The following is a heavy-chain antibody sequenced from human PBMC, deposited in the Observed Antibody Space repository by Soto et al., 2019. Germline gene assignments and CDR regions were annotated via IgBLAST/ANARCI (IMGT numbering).Heavy chain of an antibody. CDR3: ARVVRFFGGHAGY. J-gene: IGHJ4*02. CDR1: GYTFTEFD. V-gene: IGHV1-8*01. D-gene: IGHD3-3*01. Sequence: GASVKVSCKTSGYTFTEFDINWLRQAPGQGLEWMGWMNTNTGNTGYAQKFQGRVTMTRDTSISTAYMELRRLRSEDTAVYYCARVVRFFGGHAGYWGQGTLVTVSS. CDR2: MNTNTGNT.